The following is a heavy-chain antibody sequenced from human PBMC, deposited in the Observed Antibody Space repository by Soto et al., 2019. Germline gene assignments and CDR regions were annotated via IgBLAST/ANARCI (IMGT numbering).Heavy chain of an antibody. D-gene: IGHD3-3*01. CDR1: GFTFSSYS. J-gene: IGHJ6*02. CDR2: ISSSSSYI. V-gene: IGHV3-21*01. Sequence: GGSLRLSCAASGFTFSSYSMNWIRQAPGKGLEWVSSISSSSSYIYYADSVKGRFTISRDNAKNSLYLQMNSLRAEDTAVYYCARVAYYDFWSGYLAAYYYYGMDVWGQGTTVTVSS. CDR3: ARVAYYDFWSGYLAAYYYYGMDV.